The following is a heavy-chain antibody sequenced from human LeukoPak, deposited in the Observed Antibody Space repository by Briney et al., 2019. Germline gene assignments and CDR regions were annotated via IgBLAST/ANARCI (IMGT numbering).Heavy chain of an antibody. CDR3: ARAMDV. CDR1: GFTFSSYG. CDR2: IWCDGSDK. V-gene: IGHV3-33*01. Sequence: PGRSVRLSCAASGFTFSSYGMLWLPQAPGKGLEWVAVIWCDGSDKSHPDSVQGRFTISRDNSKNTLYLQINSLRAEDTAVYYCARAMDVWGRGPTVTV. J-gene: IGHJ6*02.